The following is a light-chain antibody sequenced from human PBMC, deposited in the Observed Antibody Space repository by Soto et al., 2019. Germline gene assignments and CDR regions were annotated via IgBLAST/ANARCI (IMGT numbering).Light chain of an antibody. CDR2: DAS. CDR1: QSVSSSY. V-gene: IGKV3D-20*01. CDR3: QQYGSSST. J-gene: IGKJ1*01. Sequence: EIVLTQSPATLSSSPGERATLSCWASQSVSSSYLAWYQQKPGLAPRLLIYDASSRATGIPDRFSGSGSGTDFTLTISRLEPEDFAVYYCQQYGSSSTFGQGTKVDIK.